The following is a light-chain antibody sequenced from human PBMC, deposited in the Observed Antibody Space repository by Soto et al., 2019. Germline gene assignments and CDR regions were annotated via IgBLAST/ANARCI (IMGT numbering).Light chain of an antibody. V-gene: IGKV3-20*01. J-gene: IGKJ1*01. CDR3: QQYGSSPWT. CDR2: GAS. CDR1: QSVSSNY. Sequence: EIVLTQSPGTLSLSPGERATLSCRASQSVSSNYLAWYQQKPGQAPRPLIYGASSRATGIPDRFSGSGAGTDFTLTISRLEPEDFAVYYCQQYGSSPWTFGQGT.